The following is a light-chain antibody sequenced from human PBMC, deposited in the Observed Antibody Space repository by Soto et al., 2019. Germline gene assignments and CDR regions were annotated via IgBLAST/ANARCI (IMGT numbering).Light chain of an antibody. CDR2: QAS. J-gene: IGKJ1*01. CDR3: HQYNAYPWT. V-gene: IGKV1-5*03. Sequence: DVQMTQSPSTLSASVGDTVTITCRASQTISGWLAWYQQKPGKAPKLLIYQASTLGSGVPSRFSGSGSGTDFALTLSGLQPDDVATYFCHQYNAYPWTFGQGTKVDIK. CDR1: QTISGW.